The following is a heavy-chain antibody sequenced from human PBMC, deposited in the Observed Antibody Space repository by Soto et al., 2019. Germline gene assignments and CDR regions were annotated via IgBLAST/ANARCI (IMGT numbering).Heavy chain of an antibody. V-gene: IGHV1-69*06. J-gene: IGHJ4*02. CDR2: IIPIFGTA. D-gene: IGHD6-19*01. Sequence: VASVKVSCKASGGTFSSYAISWVRQAPGQGLEWMGGIIPIFGTANYAQKFQGRVTITADKSTSTAYMELSSLRSEDTAVYYCARVGKQWLVTIHFDYWGQGTLVTVSS. CDR3: ARVGKQWLVTIHFDY. CDR1: GGTFSSYA.